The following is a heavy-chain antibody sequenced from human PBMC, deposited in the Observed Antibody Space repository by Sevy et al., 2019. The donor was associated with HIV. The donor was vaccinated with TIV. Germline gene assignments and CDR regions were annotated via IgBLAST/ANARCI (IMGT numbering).Heavy chain of an antibody. D-gene: IGHD3-9*01. CDR3: ARGDYDILTGYYNYFDY. CDR1: GFTFSSYA. J-gene: IGHJ4*02. Sequence: GGSLRLSCAASGFTFSSYAMHWVRQAPGKGLEWVAVISYDGSNKYYADSVKGRFTISRDNSKNTLYLQMNSLRAEDTAVYYCARGDYDILTGYYNYFDYWGQGTLVTVSS. V-gene: IGHV3-30-3*01. CDR2: ISYDGSNK.